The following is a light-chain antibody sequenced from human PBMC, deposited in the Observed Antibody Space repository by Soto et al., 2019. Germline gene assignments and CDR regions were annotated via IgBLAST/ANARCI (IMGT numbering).Light chain of an antibody. CDR3: QQYGSSPPYT. V-gene: IGKV3-20*01. CDR2: GSS. CDR1: QSVSNNY. J-gene: IGKJ2*01. Sequence: EVVLTQSPGTLSLSPGERASLSCRASQSVSNNYLAWYQQKPGHSPKLLIFGSSDRATGIPDRFSGSGSGTDFTLTISRLEPEDFAVYYCQQYGSSPPYTFGQGTKLEIK.